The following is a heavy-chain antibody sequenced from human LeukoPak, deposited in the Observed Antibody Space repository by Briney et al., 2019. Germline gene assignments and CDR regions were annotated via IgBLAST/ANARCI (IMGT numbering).Heavy chain of an antibody. CDR1: GFTFSSYG. Sequence: GGSLRLSCEASGFTFSSYGMNWVRQAPGKGLEWVAAISGSGDSTYYADSVKGRFTISRDNSKNTLYLQMNSLRAEDTAIYYCTKGGDYGRAFDIWGQGKMVTVSS. D-gene: IGHD4-17*01. J-gene: IGHJ3*02. CDR2: ISGSGDST. V-gene: IGHV3-23*01. CDR3: TKGGDYGRAFDI.